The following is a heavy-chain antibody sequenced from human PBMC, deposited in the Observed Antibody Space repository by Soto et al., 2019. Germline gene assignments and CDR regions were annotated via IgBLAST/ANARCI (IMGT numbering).Heavy chain of an antibody. CDR2: ISDGGDST. Sequence: GGSLRLSCAASGFTFSSYALTWVRQAPGKGLEWVSGISDGGDSTHYADSVKGRFTVSRDNSKNTLYLQINSLRAEDTAVYYCAKHSTTYDSWSGAVKGAFDIWGQGTMVTVSS. CDR1: GFTFSSYA. V-gene: IGHV3-23*01. J-gene: IGHJ3*02. CDR3: AKHSTTYDSWSGAVKGAFDI. D-gene: IGHD3-3*01.